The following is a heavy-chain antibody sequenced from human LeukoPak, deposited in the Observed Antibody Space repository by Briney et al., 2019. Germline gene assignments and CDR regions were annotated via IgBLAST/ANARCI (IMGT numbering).Heavy chain of an antibody. CDR1: GFTFSNYG. CDR2: ISYDGSYK. V-gene: IGHV3-30*18. Sequence: GGSLRLSCAASGFTFSNYGMHWVRQAPGEGLEWVAFISYDGSYKYYADSVKGRFTISRDNSKNTLYLQMNSLRAEDTAVYYCAKDPRRYSRTGGYFDYWGQGTLVTVSS. CDR3: AKDPRRYSRTGGYFDY. J-gene: IGHJ4*02. D-gene: IGHD6-13*01.